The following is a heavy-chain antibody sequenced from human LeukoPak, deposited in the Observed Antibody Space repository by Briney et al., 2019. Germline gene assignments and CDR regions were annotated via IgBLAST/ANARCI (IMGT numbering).Heavy chain of an antibody. CDR2: IYYSGST. V-gene: IGHV4-61*01. CDR1: GGSVSSGSYY. CDR3: ARGPGIQLWYNWFDP. D-gene: IGHD5-18*01. J-gene: IGHJ5*02. Sequence: SETLSLTCTVSGGSVSSGSYYWSWIRQPPGKGLAWIGYIYYSGSTNYNPSLKSRVTISVDTSKNQFSLKLSSVTAADTAVYYCARGPGIQLWYNWFDPWGQGTLVTVSS.